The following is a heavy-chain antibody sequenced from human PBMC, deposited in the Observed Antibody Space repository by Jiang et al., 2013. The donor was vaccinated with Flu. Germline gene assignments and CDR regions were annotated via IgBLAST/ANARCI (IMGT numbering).Heavy chain of an antibody. D-gene: IGHD2-21*02. Sequence: GAEVKKPGASVKVSCKASGYIFTNYYLHWVRQAPGRGLEWMGMINPTSGSTDYPQKFQGLTGRFVFSLDTSLSTAFLQINNLQTEDSAIYFCAREGLWDGKVVTDLWGQGTLVRVSS. V-gene: IGHV7-4-1*02. CDR2: INPTSGSTDYP. J-gene: IGHJ5*02. CDR3: AREGLWDGKVVTDL. CDR1: GYIFTNYY.